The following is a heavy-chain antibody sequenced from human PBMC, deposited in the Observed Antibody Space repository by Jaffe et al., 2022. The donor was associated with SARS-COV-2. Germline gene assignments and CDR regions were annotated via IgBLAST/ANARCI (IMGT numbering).Heavy chain of an antibody. CDR1: GFKFDVYG. D-gene: IGHD4-17*01. J-gene: IGHJ6*03. V-gene: IGHV3-9*01. Sequence: EVQLVESGGGLVQPGRSLRLSCAASGFKFDVYGMHWVRQVPGKGLEWVSGISWNSGKIGYADSVKGRFTISRDNAKNSLYLQMNSLTSADSAFYYCAKAYGDSYYYYMDVWGKGTTVTVSS. CDR3: AKAYGDSYYYYMDV. CDR2: ISWNSGKI.